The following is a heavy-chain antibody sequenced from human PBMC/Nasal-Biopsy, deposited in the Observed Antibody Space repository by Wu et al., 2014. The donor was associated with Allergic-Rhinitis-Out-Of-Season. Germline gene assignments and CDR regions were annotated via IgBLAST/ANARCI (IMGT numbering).Heavy chain of an antibody. Sequence: TLSLTCTVSGGSFRNNNYYWGWIRQPPGKGLEWVASMYYTGTTYYNPSLKSRVTISADTSKNDFSLRLTSVTATDTAIYFCVRQMVVDGYDAWGQGSMVIVSS. CDR2: MYYTGTT. J-gene: IGHJ3*01. CDR3: VRQMVVDGYDA. D-gene: IGHD2-15*01. V-gene: IGHV4-39*01. CDR1: GGSFRNNNYY.